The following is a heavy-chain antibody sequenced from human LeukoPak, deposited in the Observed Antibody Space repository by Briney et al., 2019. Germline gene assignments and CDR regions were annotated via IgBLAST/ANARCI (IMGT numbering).Heavy chain of an antibody. J-gene: IGHJ4*02. D-gene: IGHD3-3*01. CDR2: IYHSGST. V-gene: IGHV4-4*02. CDR3: ARVRFLEWLLYDY. Sequence: SGTLSLTCAVSGGSISSSNWWSWVRQPPGKGLEWIGEIYHSGSTNYNPSLKSRVTISVDTSKNQFSLKLSSVTAADTAVYYCARVRFLEWLLYDYWGQGTLVTVSS. CDR1: GGSISSSNW.